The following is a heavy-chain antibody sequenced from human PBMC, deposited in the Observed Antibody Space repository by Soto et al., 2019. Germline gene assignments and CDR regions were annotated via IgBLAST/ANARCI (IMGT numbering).Heavy chain of an antibody. CDR1: GFTFDDYG. Sequence: GGSLSLSCAASGFTFDDYGMSWVRQAPGKGLEWVSGINWNGGSTGYADSVKGRFTISRDNAKNSLYLQMNSLRAEDTALYHCARATLRYFDTYNYYFDYWGQGTLVTVSS. CDR2: INWNGGST. J-gene: IGHJ4*02. V-gene: IGHV3-20*01. CDR3: ARATLRYFDTYNYYFDY. D-gene: IGHD3-9*01.